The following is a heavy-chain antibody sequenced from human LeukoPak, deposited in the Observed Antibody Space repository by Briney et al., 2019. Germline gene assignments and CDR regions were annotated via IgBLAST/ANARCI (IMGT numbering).Heavy chain of an antibody. V-gene: IGHV1-69*05. Sequence: GASVKVSCKASGYTFTSYDITWVRQAPGQGLEWMGRIIPIFGTANYAQKFQGRVTITTDESTSTAYMELSSLRSEDTAVYYCARLSSSSPPEDYWGQGTLVTVSS. CDR1: GYTFTSYD. CDR2: IIPIFGTA. J-gene: IGHJ4*02. D-gene: IGHD6-13*01. CDR3: ARLSSSSPPEDY.